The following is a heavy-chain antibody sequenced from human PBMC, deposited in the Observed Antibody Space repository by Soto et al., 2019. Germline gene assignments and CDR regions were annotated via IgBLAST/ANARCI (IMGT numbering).Heavy chain of an antibody. CDR3: ARPAGDDSFDV. CDR2: FSSTTGYT. V-gene: IGHV3-11*03. Sequence: QVPLLESGGGLVKPGGSQRLSCAASGFTFSDYYMTWIRQAPGEGLVWLSYFSSTTGYTDYADSVSGRFTISRDNAKISLYLQMNRLRVEDTGVYFCARPAGDDSFDVWGQGTMVTVSS. J-gene: IGHJ3*01. CDR1: GFTFSDYY. D-gene: IGHD3-16*01.